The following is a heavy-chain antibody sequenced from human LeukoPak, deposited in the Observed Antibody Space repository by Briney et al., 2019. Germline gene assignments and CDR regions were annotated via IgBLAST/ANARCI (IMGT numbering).Heavy chain of an antibody. CDR3: ARVRTITMIEVGEY. V-gene: IGHV1-18*01. CDR2: ISAYNGNT. J-gene: IGHJ4*02. D-gene: IGHD3-22*01. Sequence: ASVKVSCKASGYTFTSYGISWVRQAPGQGLEWMGWISAYNGNTNYAQKLQGRVTMTTDTSTSTAYMELRSLRSDDTAVYYCARVRTITMIEVGEYWGQGTLVTVSS. CDR1: GYTFTSYG.